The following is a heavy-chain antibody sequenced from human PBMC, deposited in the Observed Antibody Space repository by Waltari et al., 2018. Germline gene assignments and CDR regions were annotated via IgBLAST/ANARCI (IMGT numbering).Heavy chain of an antibody. CDR2: ISSSGSTI. CDR3: ARARRDGYNYRIYGDY. V-gene: IGHV3-48*03. CDR1: GFTFSSYE. D-gene: IGHD5-12*01. J-gene: IGHJ4*02. Sequence: EVQLVESGGGLVQPGGSLRLSCAASGFTFSSYEMNWGRQAPGKGLEWVSYISSSGSTIYYADSVKGRFTISRDNAKNSLYLQMNSLRAEDTAVYYCARARRDGYNYRIYGDYWGQGTLVTVSS.